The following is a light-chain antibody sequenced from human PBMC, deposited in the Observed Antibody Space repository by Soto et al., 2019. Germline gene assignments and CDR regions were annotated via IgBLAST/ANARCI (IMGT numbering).Light chain of an antibody. V-gene: IGKV1-16*02. CDR1: QDIKNC. CDR2: AAS. J-gene: IGKJ5*01. Sequence: DIQMTQSPPSLSASVGDRVTITCRASQDIKNCLDWFQQKPGKAPKSLIFAASSLQSGVPSKFSGSGYWTDFTLTITNLPPEDSAIYYGGHYQSYPITFGQGTRLDI. CDR3: GHYQSYPIT.